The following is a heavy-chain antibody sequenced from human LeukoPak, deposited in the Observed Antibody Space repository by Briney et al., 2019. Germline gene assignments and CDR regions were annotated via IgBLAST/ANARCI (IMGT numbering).Heavy chain of an antibody. J-gene: IGHJ4*02. CDR1: GYSFTSYW. V-gene: IGHV5-51*01. CDR3: ARLRRSSSSTDYFDY. Sequence: GESLKISCKGSGYSFTSYWIGWVRQMPGKGLEWMGIIYPGDSDTRYSPSFQGQVTISADKSISTAYLQWSSLKASDTAMYYCARLRRSSSSTDYFDYWGQGTLDTVSS. CDR2: IYPGDSDT. D-gene: IGHD6-6*01.